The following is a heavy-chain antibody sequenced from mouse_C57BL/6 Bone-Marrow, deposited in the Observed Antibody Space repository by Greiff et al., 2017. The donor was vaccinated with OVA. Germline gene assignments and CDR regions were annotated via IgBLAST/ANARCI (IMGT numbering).Heavy chain of an antibody. CDR2: INPSSGYT. CDR1: GYTFTSYT. J-gene: IGHJ2*01. CDR3: ARGNGAFDY. Sequence: QVQLQQSGAELARPGASVKMSCKASGYTFTSYTMHWVKQRPGQGLEWIGYINPSSGYTKYNQKFKDKATLTADKSSSTAYMQLRSLTSEDSAVYDCARGNGAFDYWGQGTTLTVSS. V-gene: IGHV1-4*01. D-gene: IGHD2-1*01.